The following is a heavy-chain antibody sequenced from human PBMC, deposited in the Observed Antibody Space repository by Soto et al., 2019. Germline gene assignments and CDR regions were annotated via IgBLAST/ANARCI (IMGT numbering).Heavy chain of an antibody. J-gene: IGHJ5*02. CDR2: IWHDGSNK. Sequence: GGSLRLSCAASGFTFSSYGMHWVRQAPGKGLESVAVIWHDGSNKNYADSVKGRFTISRDNSKNTLYLHMSSLRAEDTAVYYCARGEGDARSRWFDPWGQGTLVTVSS. D-gene: IGHD3-16*01. V-gene: IGHV3-33*01. CDR1: GFTFSSYG. CDR3: ARGEGDARSRWFDP.